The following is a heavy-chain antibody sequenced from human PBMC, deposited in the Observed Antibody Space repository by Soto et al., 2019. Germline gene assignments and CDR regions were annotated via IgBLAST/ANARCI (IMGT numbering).Heavy chain of an antibody. V-gene: IGHV4-4*02. CDR2: IYHTGTT. CDR1: GASLSSSNW. D-gene: IGHD6-6*01. J-gene: IGHJ6*02. CDR3: ARVGFISSSGARYYYYAMDV. Sequence: SETLSLTCAVSGASLSSSNWWSWVRQTPGKGLEWIGEIYHTGTTNYNPSLKSRVIISVDTSKKQFSLNLSSLTAADTAVYYCARVGFISSSGARYYYYAMDVWGQGTTVTVSS.